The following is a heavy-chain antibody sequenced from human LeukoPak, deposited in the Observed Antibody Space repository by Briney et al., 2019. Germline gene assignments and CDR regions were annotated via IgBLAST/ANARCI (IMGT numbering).Heavy chain of an antibody. CDR1: GGSFSGYY. V-gene: IGHV4-34*01. CDR2: INHSGST. Sequence: SETLSLTCAVYGGSFSGYYWTWIRQPPGKGLEWIGEINHSGSTNYNPSLKSRVTISVDTSKNQFSLNLNSVTAADMAVYYCARSGWYSFDYWGQGTLVTVSS. CDR3: ARSGWYSFDY. D-gene: IGHD6-19*01. J-gene: IGHJ4*02.